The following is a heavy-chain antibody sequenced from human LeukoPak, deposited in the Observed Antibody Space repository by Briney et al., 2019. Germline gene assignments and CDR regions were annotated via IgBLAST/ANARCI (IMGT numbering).Heavy chain of an antibody. Sequence: GGSLRLSCAASGFTFSSYGMHWVRQAPGKWLEWVAVISYDGSNKYYADSVKGRFTISRDNSKNTLYLQMNSLRAEDTAVYYCAKAGGWVLRYFDWLLGPLDYWGQGTLVTVSS. J-gene: IGHJ4*02. V-gene: IGHV3-30*18. D-gene: IGHD3-9*01. CDR2: ISYDGSNK. CDR3: AKAGGWVLRYFDWLLGPLDY. CDR1: GFTFSSYG.